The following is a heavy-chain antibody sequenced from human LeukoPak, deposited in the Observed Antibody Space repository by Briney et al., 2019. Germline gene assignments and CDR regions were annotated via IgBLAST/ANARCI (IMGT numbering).Heavy chain of an antibody. CDR3: ARDRRFQMVAAPGLFKHNWFDP. V-gene: IGHV7-4-1*02. Sequence: ASVKVSCKASGYTFTSYGISWVRQAPGQGLEWMGWINTNTGNPTYAQGFTGRFVFSLDTSVSTAYLQISSLKAEDTAVYYCARDRRFQMVAAPGLFKHNWFDPWGQGTLVTVSS. D-gene: IGHD2-15*01. CDR2: INTNTGNP. J-gene: IGHJ5*02. CDR1: GYTFTSYG.